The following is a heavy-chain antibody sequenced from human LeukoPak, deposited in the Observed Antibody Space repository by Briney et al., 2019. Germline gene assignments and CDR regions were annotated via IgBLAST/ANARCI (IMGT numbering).Heavy chain of an antibody. CDR3: ARGTYNYDQYYFDD. CDR2: ITHSGST. Sequence: PSETLSLTCAVYGGSFSGYYWSWIRQSPGKGLEGIGEITHSGSTNYSPSLRSRVAMSVDTSNNQFSLTLNSVSAADTAVYYCARGTYNYDQYYFDDWDQGSLVTVSP. J-gene: IGHJ4*02. D-gene: IGHD3-22*01. CDR1: GGSFSGYY. V-gene: IGHV4-34*01.